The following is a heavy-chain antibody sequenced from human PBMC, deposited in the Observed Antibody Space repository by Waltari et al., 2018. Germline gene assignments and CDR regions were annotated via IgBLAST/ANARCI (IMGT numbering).Heavy chain of an antibody. J-gene: IGHJ4*02. CDR2: IYYAGNA. V-gene: IGHV4-39*01. Sequence: QLQLQESGPGLVKPSATLSITCTVSGGSITNSDYYWGWIRQPPGKGLEWIGAIYYAGNAYYNPSLMSRVTISVDTSKNQFSLKLSSVTAADTAVYYCARQGASSWFYVTFDYWGQGTLVPVSS. CDR1: GGSITNSDYY. D-gene: IGHD6-13*01. CDR3: ARQGASSWFYVTFDY.